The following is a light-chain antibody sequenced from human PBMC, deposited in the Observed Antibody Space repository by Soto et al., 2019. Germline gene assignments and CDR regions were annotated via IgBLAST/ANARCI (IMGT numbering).Light chain of an antibody. J-gene: IGKJ3*01. V-gene: IGKV3-20*01. CDR2: GAS. Sequence: EIVLTQSPGTLSLSPGERATLSCRASQSVSSNYLAWYQQKPGQAPRLLVYGASIRATGIPDRFSGSGSGTDLTLTISRVEPEDFAVYYCQHYGSSPFTFGPGTRVGIK. CDR3: QHYGSSPFT. CDR1: QSVSSNY.